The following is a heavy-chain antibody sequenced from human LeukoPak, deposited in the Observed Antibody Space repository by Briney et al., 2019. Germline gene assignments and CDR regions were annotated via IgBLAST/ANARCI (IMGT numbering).Heavy chain of an antibody. CDR3: ARDGGGVVVTAVEGYYGMDV. V-gene: IGHV3-7*01. D-gene: IGHD2-21*02. CDR1: GFTFSSYW. J-gene: IGHJ6*02. CDR2: IKQDGGEK. Sequence: QAGGSLRLSCAASGFTFSSYWMSWVRQAPGKGLEWGANIKQDGGEKYYADSVKGRFTISRDNAKNSLYLQMNSLRAEDTAAYYCARDGGGVVVTAVEGYYGMDVWGQGTTVTVSS.